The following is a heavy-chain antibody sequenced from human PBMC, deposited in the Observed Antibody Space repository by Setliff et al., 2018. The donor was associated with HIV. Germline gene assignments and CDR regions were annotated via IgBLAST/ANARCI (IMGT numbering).Heavy chain of an antibody. CDR2: ISAYNGNT. J-gene: IGHJ4*02. Sequence: GASVKVSCKASGYTFTSYGISWVRQAPGQGLEWMGWISAYNGNTNYAQKLQGRVTMTTDTSTSTAYMELRSLRSDDTAVYYCARGWPQSIVGASFDYWGQGTLVTVSS. CDR3: ARGWPQSIVGASFDY. V-gene: IGHV1-18*01. CDR1: GYTFTSYG. D-gene: IGHD1-26*01.